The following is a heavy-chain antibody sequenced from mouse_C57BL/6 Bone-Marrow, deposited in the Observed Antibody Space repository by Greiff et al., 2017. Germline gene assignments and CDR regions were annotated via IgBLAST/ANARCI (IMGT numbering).Heavy chain of an antibody. J-gene: IGHJ2*01. V-gene: IGHV5-16*01. Sequence: EVQRVESEGGLVQPGSSMKLSCTASGFTFSDYYMAWVRQVPEKGLEWVANINYDGSSTYYLDSLKSRFIISRDNAKNILYLQMSSLKSEDTATYYCARGPYYGSSYYDYWGQGTTLTVSS. CDR3: ARGPYYGSSYYDY. CDR1: GFTFSDYY. CDR2: INYDGSST. D-gene: IGHD1-1*01.